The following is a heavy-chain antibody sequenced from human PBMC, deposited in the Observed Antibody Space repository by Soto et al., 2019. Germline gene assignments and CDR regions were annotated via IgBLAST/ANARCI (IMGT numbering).Heavy chain of an antibody. Sequence: GSLRLSCSASGFASGFTFSAYAMYWVRQAPGKGLEYVSAISSNGDSTYYADSVKGRFTISRDNSKNTLYLQMSSLRVEDTAVYYCVRPLYYYDSSSYYFGYWGQGTLVTVSS. V-gene: IGHV3-64D*06. J-gene: IGHJ4*02. CDR1: GFTFSAYA. CDR3: VRPLYYYDSSSYYFGY. D-gene: IGHD3-22*01. CDR2: ISSNGDST.